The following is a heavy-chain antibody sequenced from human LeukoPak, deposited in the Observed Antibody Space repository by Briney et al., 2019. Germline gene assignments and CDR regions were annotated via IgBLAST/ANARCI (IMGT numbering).Heavy chain of an antibody. J-gene: IGHJ4*02. V-gene: IGHV3-74*01. CDR2: INEDGRTI. CDR3: ARDLTGGSEF. Sequence: PGGTLRLSCAVSGFTLSSYWMHWVRQAPGKGLVWVSRINEDGRTINYADSVEGRFTISRDKAKNTLYLQMNSLRVEDTAVYFCARDLTGGSEFWGQGTLVTVSS. CDR1: GFTLSSYW. D-gene: IGHD3-9*01.